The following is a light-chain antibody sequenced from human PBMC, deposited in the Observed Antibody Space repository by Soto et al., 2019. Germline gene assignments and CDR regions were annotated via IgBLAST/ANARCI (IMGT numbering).Light chain of an antibody. V-gene: IGKV3-20*01. CDR3: QQDGSSPVT. Sequence: IVLTQSPGTLSLSPGERATLSCRASQSVSSSYLAWYQQNPGQAPRLLIYGASSRATGIPDRFSGSGSGTDFTLTISRLEPEDFAVYYCQQDGSSPVTFGQGTNVEI. J-gene: IGKJ1*01. CDR2: GAS. CDR1: QSVSSSY.